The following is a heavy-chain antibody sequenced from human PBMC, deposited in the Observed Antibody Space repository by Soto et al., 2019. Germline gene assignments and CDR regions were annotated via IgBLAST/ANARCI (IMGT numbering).Heavy chain of an antibody. J-gene: IGHJ4*02. Sequence: QVQLVQSGAEVKKPGASVKVSCKASGYTFTSYGISWVRQAPGQGLEWMGWISAYNGNTNYEQKLQGRXTXTXXTATSKAYMELRRQRSDDTAVYYCVVAAQPYYFDYWGQGTLVTVSS. CDR2: ISAYNGNT. V-gene: IGHV1-18*01. CDR1: GYTFTSYG. CDR3: VVAAQPYYFDY. D-gene: IGHD2-15*01.